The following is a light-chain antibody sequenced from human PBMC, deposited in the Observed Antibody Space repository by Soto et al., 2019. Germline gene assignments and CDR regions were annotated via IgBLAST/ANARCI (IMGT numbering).Light chain of an antibody. V-gene: IGKV3-20*01. J-gene: IGKJ4*01. CDR3: QQYGSSPLT. Sequence: EIVLSLSPGTLSLSPGERATLSCRASQSVSSSYLAWYQQKPGQAPKVLIYRVSSRATGIPDRFSGSGSGTDFTLTISRLEPEDFAVYYCQQYGSSPLTFGEGTKVDIK. CDR1: QSVSSSY. CDR2: RVS.